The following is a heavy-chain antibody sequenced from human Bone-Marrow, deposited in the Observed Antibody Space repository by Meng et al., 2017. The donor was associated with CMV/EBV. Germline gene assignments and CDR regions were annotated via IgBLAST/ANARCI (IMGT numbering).Heavy chain of an antibody. Sequence: VPPVDSGAEVKKPGSPVKVSCKASGGTFSSYAISWVRQAPGQGLEWMGGIIPIFGTANYAQKFQGRVTITADESTSTAYMELSSLRSEDTAVYYCARGLRPRYWFDPWGQGTLVTVSS. CDR2: IIPIFGTA. CDR1: GGTFSSYA. V-gene: IGHV1-69*01. J-gene: IGHJ5*02. D-gene: IGHD5-12*01. CDR3: ARGLRPRYWFDP.